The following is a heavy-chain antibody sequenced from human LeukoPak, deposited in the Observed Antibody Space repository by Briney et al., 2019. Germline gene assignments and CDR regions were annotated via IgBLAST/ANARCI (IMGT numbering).Heavy chain of an antibody. V-gene: IGHV1-18*01. CDR2: ISAYNGNT. J-gene: IGHJ4*02. Sequence: ASVKVSCKASGYTFTSYGISWVRQAPGQGLEWMGWISAYNGNTNYAQKLQGRVTMTTDTSTSTVYMELRSLRSDDTAVYYCARDYYDSSGLLYFDYWGQETLVTVSS. D-gene: IGHD3-22*01. CDR1: GYTFTSYG. CDR3: ARDYYDSSGLLYFDY.